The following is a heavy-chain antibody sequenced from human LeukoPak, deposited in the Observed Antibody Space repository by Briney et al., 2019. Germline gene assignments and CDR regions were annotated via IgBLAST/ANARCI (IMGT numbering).Heavy chain of an antibody. Sequence: SVTVSCMASGGTFSSYAISWVRQAPGQGLEWMGGIIPIFGTANYAQKFQGRVTITADESTSTAYMELSSLRSEDTAVYYCASGAIYYDSSGYYYLPDYWGQGTLVTVSS. D-gene: IGHD3-22*01. V-gene: IGHV1-69*13. CDR2: IIPIFGTA. CDR3: ASGAIYYDSSGYYYLPDY. CDR1: GGTFSSYA. J-gene: IGHJ4*02.